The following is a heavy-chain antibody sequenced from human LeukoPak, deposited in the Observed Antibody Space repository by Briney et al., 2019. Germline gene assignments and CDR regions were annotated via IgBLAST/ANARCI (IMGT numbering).Heavy chain of an antibody. CDR1: GFSFNNYA. CDR2: IIASSGAT. CDR3: AKGGYDYVEVAYFDF. V-gene: IGHV3-23*01. J-gene: IGHJ4*02. Sequence: GGSLRLSCTASGFSFNNYAMTWVRQAPGRGLEWVSIIIASSGATFYADSVKGRFTISRDNSKNTLYLQMSSLSVEDTAVYYCAKGGYDYVEVAYFDFWGQGALVTVSS. D-gene: IGHD5-12*01.